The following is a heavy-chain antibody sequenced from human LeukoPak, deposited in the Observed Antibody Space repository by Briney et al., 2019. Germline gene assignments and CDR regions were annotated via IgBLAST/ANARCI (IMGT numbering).Heavy chain of an antibody. CDR1: GYTFTSYG. CDR2: INPNSGGT. Sequence: ASVKVSCKASGYTFTSYGISWVRQAPGQGLEWMGWINPNSGGTNYAQKFQGRVTMTRDTSISTAYMELSRLRSDDTAVYYCASSMYSSSPFDYWGQGTLVTVSS. D-gene: IGHD6-6*01. J-gene: IGHJ4*02. V-gene: IGHV1-2*02. CDR3: ASSMYSSSPFDY.